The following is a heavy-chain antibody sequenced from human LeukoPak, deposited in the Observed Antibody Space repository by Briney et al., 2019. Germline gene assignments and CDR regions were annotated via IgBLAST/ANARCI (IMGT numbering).Heavy chain of an antibody. CDR2: ISGSGGST. J-gene: IGHJ4*02. CDR3: AKIIDYGGTSALLYFVKTSPGYFDY. D-gene: IGHD4-23*01. Sequence: PGGSLRLSCAASGFTFSTYAMSWVRQAPGKGLEWVSTISGSGGSTNYADSVKGRFTISRDNSKNTLYLQMNSLRAEDTAVYYCAKIIDYGGTSALLYFVKTSPGYFDYWGQGTLVTVSS. CDR1: GFTFSTYA. V-gene: IGHV3-23*01.